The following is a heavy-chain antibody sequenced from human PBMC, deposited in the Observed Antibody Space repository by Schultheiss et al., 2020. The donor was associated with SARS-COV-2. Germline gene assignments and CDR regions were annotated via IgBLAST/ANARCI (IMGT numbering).Heavy chain of an antibody. CDR2: ISYDGSDK. D-gene: IGHD6-6*01. J-gene: IGHJ6*02. Sequence: GGSLRLSCAASGFTFSSYAMSWVRQAPGKGLEWVAVISYDGSDKYYADSVKGRFTISRDNSKNTLYLQMNSLRAEDTAVYYCARGRLKQLVPVYLGVWGQGTTVTVSS. CDR3: ARGRLKQLVPVYLGV. CDR1: GFTFSSYA. V-gene: IGHV3-30-3*01.